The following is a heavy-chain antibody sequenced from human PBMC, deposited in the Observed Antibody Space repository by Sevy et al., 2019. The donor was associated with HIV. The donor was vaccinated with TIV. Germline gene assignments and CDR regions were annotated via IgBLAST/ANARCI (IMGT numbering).Heavy chain of an antibody. CDR1: GFTFSNYW. CDR3: ARAEGRDHYYYYGMDV. J-gene: IGHJ6*02. V-gene: IGHV3-7*01. CDR2: IKQDGSET. Sequence: GGSLRLTCAASGFTFSNYWMSWVRQAPGKGLEWVANIKQDGSETYHVDSVKGRFTISRDNAKNSLYLQMHSLRVEDTAVYYCARAEGRDHYYYYGMDVWRQVTTVTVSS.